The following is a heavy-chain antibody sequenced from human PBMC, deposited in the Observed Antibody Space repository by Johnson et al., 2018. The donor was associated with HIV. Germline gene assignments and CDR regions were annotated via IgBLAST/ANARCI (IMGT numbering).Heavy chain of an antibody. D-gene: IGHD1-1*01. CDR2: IWYDGSNK. V-gene: IGHV3-33*06. Sequence: VQLVESGGRVVQPGRSLRLSCAASGFTLSKHAMHWVRQAPGNGLEWVTVIWYDGSNKHYADSVKGRFTISRDNSKNTLYLQMNSLRAEDTAVYYCAKDLMYNWNDVGAFDIWGQGTMVTVSP. CDR1: GFTLSKHA. J-gene: IGHJ3*02. CDR3: AKDLMYNWNDVGAFDI.